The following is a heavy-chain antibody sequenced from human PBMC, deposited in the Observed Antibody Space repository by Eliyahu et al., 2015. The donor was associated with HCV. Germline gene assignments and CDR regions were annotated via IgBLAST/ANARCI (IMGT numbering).Heavy chain of an antibody. V-gene: IGHV5-51*01. D-gene: IGHD5-12*01. CDR2: IFPGDSDV. CDR1: GYSFITNW. CDR3: AKYSGYDLDYYGMDV. J-gene: IGHJ6*02. Sequence: EVQLIQSGVEVKKPGESLKISCEGLGYSFITNWVAWVRQMPGKGLEWMGIIFPGDSDVRYSPSFEGQVTISVDKSINIVYLQWGSLKASDTAIYYCAKYSGYDLDYYGMDVWGQGTTVIVSS.